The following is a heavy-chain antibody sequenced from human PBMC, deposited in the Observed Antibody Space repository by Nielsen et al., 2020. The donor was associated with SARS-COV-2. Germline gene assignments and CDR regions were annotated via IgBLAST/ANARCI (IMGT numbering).Heavy chain of an antibody. D-gene: IGHD5-12*01. V-gene: IGHV4-39*07. CDR3: ARGQGDGYSGYDPNNWFDP. CDR1: GGSISSYY. Sequence: SETLSLTCTVSGGSISSYYWGWIRQPPGKGLEWIGSIYYSGSTYYNPSLKSRVTISVDTSKNQFSLKLSSVTAADTAVYYCARGQGDGYSGYDPNNWFDPWGQGTLVTVSS. CDR2: IYYSGST. J-gene: IGHJ5*02.